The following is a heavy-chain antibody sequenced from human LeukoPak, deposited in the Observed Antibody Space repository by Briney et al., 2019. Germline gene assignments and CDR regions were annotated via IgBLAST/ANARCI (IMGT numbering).Heavy chain of an antibody. J-gene: IGHJ4*02. D-gene: IGHD3-3*01. CDR1: GGSISSSSYY. CDR3: ARHLHHLVWRTKYYFDY. CDR2: IYYSGST. Sequence: SETLSLTCTVSGGSISSSSYYWGWIRQPPGKGLEWIGSIYYSGSTYYNPSLKSRVTISVDTSKNQFSLKLSSVTAADTAVYYCARHLHHLVWRTKYYFDYWGQGTLVTVSS. V-gene: IGHV4-39*01.